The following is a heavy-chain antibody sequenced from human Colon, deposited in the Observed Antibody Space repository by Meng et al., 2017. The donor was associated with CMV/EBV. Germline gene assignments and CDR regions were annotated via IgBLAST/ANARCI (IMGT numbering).Heavy chain of an antibody. CDR3: ARGSNSSFDP. CDR1: GFSFNAYP. V-gene: IGHV3-30*04. D-gene: IGHD4-11*01. Sequence: GESLKISCAASGFSFNAYPIHWVRQAPGKGLEWVAIVSHDGKNKNYAESVKGRFTISRDNSQNTMNLHMNSLRGDDTALYYCARGSNSSFDPWGQGTLVTVSS. CDR2: VSHDGKNK. J-gene: IGHJ5*02.